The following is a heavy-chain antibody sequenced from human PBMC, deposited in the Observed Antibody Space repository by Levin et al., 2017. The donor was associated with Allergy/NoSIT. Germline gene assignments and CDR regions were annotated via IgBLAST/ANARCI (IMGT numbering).Heavy chain of an antibody. Sequence: SETLSLTCAVSGGSISTDNWWSWIRQPPGKGLEWIGEIYRSGDTNHNPSLRSRVTMSVDKSKNHFSLKLSSVTAAEPVVYYCATVEGLFCSGVSCSYSFHYWGQGALVTVSS. D-gene: IGHD3-9*01. CDR3: ATVEGLFCSGVSCSYSFHY. J-gene: IGHJ4*02. V-gene: IGHV4-4*02. CDR2: IYRSGDT. CDR1: GGSISTDNW.